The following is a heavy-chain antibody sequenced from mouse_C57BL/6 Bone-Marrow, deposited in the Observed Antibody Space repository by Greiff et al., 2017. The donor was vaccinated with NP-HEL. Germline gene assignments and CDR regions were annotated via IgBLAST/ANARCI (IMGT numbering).Heavy chain of an antibody. Sequence: VQLQQSGPGLVQPSQSLSITCTVSGFSLTSYGVHWVRQSPGRGLEWLGVIWSGGSTDYNAAFISRLSISKDNSKSQVFFKMNSLQADDTAIDYCATNYYGSSLYWYFAVWGTGTTVTVSS. CDR1: GFSLTSYG. CDR3: ATNYYGSSLYWYFAV. D-gene: IGHD1-1*01. J-gene: IGHJ1*03. CDR2: IWSGGST. V-gene: IGHV2-2*01.